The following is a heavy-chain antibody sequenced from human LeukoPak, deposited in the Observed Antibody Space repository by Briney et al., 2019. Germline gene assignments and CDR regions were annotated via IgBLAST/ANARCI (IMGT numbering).Heavy chain of an antibody. CDR2: IYHSGST. V-gene: IGHV4-30-2*01. CDR3: ARGRGYFATKNNWFDP. CDR1: GGSISSGGYS. Sequence: SETLSLTCAVSGGSISSGGYSWSWIRQPPGKGLEWIGYIYHSGSTYYNPSLKSRVTISVDRSKNQFSLKLSSVTAADTAVYYCARGRGYFATKNNWFDPWGQGTLVTVSS. D-gene: IGHD1-1*01. J-gene: IGHJ5*02.